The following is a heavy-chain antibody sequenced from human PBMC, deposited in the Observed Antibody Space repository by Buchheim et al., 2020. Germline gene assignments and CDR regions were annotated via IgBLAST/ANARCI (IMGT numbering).Heavy chain of an antibody. CDR3: ARDGYSSSWFEVGYYYGMDV. Sequence: QVQLVESGGGVVQPGRSLRLSCAASGFTFSSYGMHWVRQAPGKGLEWVAVIWYDGSNKYYADSVKGRFTISRDNSKNTLYLKMNSLRAEDTAVYYCARDGYSSSWFEVGYYYGMDVWGQGTT. CDR2: IWYDGSNK. D-gene: IGHD6-13*01. J-gene: IGHJ6*02. V-gene: IGHV3-33*01. CDR1: GFTFSSYG.